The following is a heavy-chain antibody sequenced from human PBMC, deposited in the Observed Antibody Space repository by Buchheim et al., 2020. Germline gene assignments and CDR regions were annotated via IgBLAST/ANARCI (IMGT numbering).Heavy chain of an antibody. CDR1: GFTFSSYA. D-gene: IGHD4-17*01. CDR2: ISYDGSNK. CDR3: ARGGGDYTSYFDY. J-gene: IGHJ4*02. V-gene: IGHV3-30*04. Sequence: QVQLVESGGGVVQPGRSLRLSCAASGFTFSSYAMHWVRQAPGKGLEWVAVISYDGSNKYYADSVKGRFTISRDNSKNTLYLQMNSLRAEDTAVYYCARGGGDYTSYFDYWGQGTL.